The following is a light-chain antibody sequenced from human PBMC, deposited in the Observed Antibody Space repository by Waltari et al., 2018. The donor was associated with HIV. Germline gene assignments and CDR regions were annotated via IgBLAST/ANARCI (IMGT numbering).Light chain of an antibody. CDR3: QQTYGLPRT. Sequence: IQMTQSPSILSASVGDRVTITCRASQNVESWLAWYQQRPWRAPKLLIYKASTLEYGVPARFSGSGSGTDFTLTTNSLQPDDFATYYCQQTYGLPRTFGQGTNLEI. J-gene: IGKJ1*01. V-gene: IGKV1-5*03. CDR1: QNVESW. CDR2: KAS.